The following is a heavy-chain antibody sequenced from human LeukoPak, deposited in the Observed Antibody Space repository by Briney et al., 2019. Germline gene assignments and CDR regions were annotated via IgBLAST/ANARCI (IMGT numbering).Heavy chain of an antibody. Sequence: SETLSLTCTVSGGSISSGGYYWSWIRQHPGKGLEWIGRKYARGSSNYNPPVQSRVTMSVDTSKNQFSLKLRSVTAADTAVYYCARGRYCSADICTGGDSFDIWGQGTMVSVSP. CDR2: KYARGSS. J-gene: IGHJ3*02. D-gene: IGHD2-15*01. CDR3: ARGRYCSADICTGGDSFDI. V-gene: IGHV4-61*08. CDR1: GGSISSGGYY.